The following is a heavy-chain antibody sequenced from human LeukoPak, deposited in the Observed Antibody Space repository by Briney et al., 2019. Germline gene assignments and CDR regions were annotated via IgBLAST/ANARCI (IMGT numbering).Heavy chain of an antibody. CDR3: ARGGGSLPMDV. CDR1: GASISSYY. CDR2: INWNGGST. Sequence: ETLSLTCTVSGASISSYYWSWIRQPPGKGLEWVSGINWNGGSTGYADSVKGRFTISRDNAKNSLYLQMNSLRAEDTALYHCARGGGSLPMDVWGQGTTVTVSS. V-gene: IGHV3-20*01. D-gene: IGHD1-26*01. J-gene: IGHJ6*02.